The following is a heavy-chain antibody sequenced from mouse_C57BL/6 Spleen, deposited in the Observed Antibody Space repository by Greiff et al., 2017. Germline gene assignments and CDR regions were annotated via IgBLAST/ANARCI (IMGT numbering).Heavy chain of an antibody. J-gene: IGHJ2*01. D-gene: IGHD1-1*01. CDR3: ARRTTVVGDFDY. V-gene: IGHV5-9*01. Sequence: EVQRVESGGGLVKPGGSLKLSCAASGFTFSSYTMSWVRQTPEKRLEWVATISGGGGNTYYPDSVKGRFTISRDNAKNTLYLQMSSLRSEDTALYYCARRTTVVGDFDYWGQGTTLTVSS. CDR2: ISGGGGNT. CDR1: GFTFSSYT.